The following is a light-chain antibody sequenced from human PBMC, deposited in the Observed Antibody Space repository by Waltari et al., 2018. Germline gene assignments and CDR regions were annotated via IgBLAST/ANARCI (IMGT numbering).Light chain of an antibody. CDR2: AES. J-gene: IGKJ1*01. CDR3: QHYDPSPWT. Sequence: EVLLTQSPGSLSLSPGYRATLSCRASQSVGSNSLAWYQQKPGQAPRLLIYAESSRATGIPDRFSGSGSGTDFTLTISRLEPEDFAVYFCQHYDPSPWTFGQGTKVEIK. CDR1: QSVGSNS. V-gene: IGKV3-20*01.